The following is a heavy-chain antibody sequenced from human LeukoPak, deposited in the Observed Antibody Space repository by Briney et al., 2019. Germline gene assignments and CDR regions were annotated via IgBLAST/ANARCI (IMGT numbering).Heavy chain of an antibody. V-gene: IGHV4-39*01. CDR2: IYYSGST. CDR1: GGSISSSSYY. CDR3: ARVFPGDGGNPNFDY. J-gene: IGHJ4*02. Sequence: SETLSLTCTVSGGSISSSSYYWGWIRQPPGKGLERIGSIYYSGSTYYNPSLKSRVTISVDTSRNQFSLKLSSVTAADTAVYYCARVFPGDGGNPNFDYWGQGTLVTVSS. D-gene: IGHD4-23*01.